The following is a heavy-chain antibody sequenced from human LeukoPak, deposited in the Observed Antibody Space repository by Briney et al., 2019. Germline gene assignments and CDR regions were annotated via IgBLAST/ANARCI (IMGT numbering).Heavy chain of an antibody. Sequence: ASVKVSCKASGYTFTGYYMHWVRQAPGQGLEWMGWINPNSGGTNYAQKFQGWVTMTRDTSISTAYMELSRLRSDDTAVYHCARDQGKWIQLWSFDYWGQGTLVTVSS. CDR2: INPNSGGT. D-gene: IGHD5-18*01. CDR3: ARDQGKWIQLWSFDY. J-gene: IGHJ4*02. V-gene: IGHV1-2*04. CDR1: GYTFTGYY.